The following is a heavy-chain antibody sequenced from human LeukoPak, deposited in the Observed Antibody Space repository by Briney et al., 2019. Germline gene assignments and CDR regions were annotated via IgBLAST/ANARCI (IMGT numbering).Heavy chain of an antibody. Sequence: ASVKVSCKASGYTFTSYHINWVRQATGQGLEWLGWMNPNSGNTGYAQKFQGRVTMTRNTSITTAYMELRSLKSEDTAVYYCARGTKGVYLAYWGQGTLVTVSS. J-gene: IGHJ4*02. CDR3: ARGTKGVYLAY. CDR1: GYTFTSYH. CDR2: MNPNSGNT. D-gene: IGHD1-7*01. V-gene: IGHV1-8*01.